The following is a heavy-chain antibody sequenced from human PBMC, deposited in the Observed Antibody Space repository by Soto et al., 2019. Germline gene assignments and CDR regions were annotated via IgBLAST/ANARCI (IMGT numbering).Heavy chain of an antibody. Sequence: EVQLLESGGGLVQPGGSLRLYCAASGFTFSNYAMSWVRQVPGKGREWVSTISGSGGSIYYADSVKGRFTFSRDNSKNTLNLQMNRLRAEETDVYYCAKSMENYYSSFDYWGQGTLVTVSS. CDR1: GFTFSNYA. J-gene: IGHJ4*02. V-gene: IGHV3-23*01. D-gene: IGHD1-26*01. CDR3: AKSMENYYSSFDY. CDR2: ISGSGGSI.